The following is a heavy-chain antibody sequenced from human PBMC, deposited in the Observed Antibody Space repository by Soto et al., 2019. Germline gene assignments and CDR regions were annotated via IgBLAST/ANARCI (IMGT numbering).Heavy chain of an antibody. Sequence: GGSLRLSCAASGFTFGNYGMHWVRQAPGKGLDWVAVIWFDGNKQHYADSVKGRFTISRDNAKNSLYLQMNSLGAEDTAVYYCARVGVLITGTSIFDYWGQGTLVTVSS. J-gene: IGHJ4*02. CDR2: IWFDGNKQ. D-gene: IGHD1-20*01. CDR1: GFTFGNYG. CDR3: ARVGVLITGTSIFDY. V-gene: IGHV3-33*01.